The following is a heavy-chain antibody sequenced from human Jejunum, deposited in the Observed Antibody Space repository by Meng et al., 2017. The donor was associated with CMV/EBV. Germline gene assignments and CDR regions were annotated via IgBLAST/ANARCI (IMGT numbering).Heavy chain of an antibody. J-gene: IGHJ6*02. CDR2: IGGAGGMT. D-gene: IGHD2-21*01. CDR3: AKGLEIAGFHPSYYGLHV. Sequence: SAMSWVRQTPGKGLEWVAAIGGAGGMTYYSNSVKGRFTISRDQPKNTLILEMNRLRAEDTAVYYCAKGLEIAGFHPSYYGLHVRGQGTTVTVSS. V-gene: IGHV3-23*01. CDR1: SA.